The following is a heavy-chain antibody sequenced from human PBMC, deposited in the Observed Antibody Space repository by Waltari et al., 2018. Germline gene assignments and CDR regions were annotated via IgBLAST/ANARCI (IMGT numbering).Heavy chain of an antibody. CDR1: GFTFSRYA. D-gene: IGHD3-3*01. CDR2: IYSGGST. V-gene: IGHV3-23*03. J-gene: IGHJ4*02. CDR3: EGFWSGYPPFDY. Sequence: EVQLLESGGGLVQPGGSLRLSCAASGFTFSRYALSWVRQAPGKGLEWVSVIYSGGSTYYADSVKGRFTISRDNSKNTLYLQMNSLRAEDTAVYYCEGFWSGYPPFDYWGQGTLVTVSS.